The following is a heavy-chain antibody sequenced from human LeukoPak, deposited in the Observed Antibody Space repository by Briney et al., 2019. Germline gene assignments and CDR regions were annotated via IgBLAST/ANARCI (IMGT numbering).Heavy chain of an antibody. CDR3: ARDRAGIVDY. V-gene: IGHV4-31*03. J-gene: IGHJ4*02. Sequence: SQTLSLTCTVSGGSISSGGYFWSCILQHPGKGLEFIGYIYYSGSTYYNPSLKSRVTISVDTSKNQFSLKLSSVTAADTAVYYCARDRAGIVDYWGQGTLVTVSS. CDR2: IYYSGST. D-gene: IGHD3-10*01. CDR1: GGSISSGGYF.